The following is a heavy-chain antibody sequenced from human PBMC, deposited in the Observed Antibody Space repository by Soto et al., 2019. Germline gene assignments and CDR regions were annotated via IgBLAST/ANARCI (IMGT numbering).Heavy chain of an antibody. Sequence: PGGSLRLSCAASGFIFSGSAMHWVRQAPGKGLEWVGCIRSKSKSDATAYAASVKGRFTISRDDSKNTAYLQMKSLKTEDTAVYYCTRQKADYYYYGMDVWGQGTTVTVSS. V-gene: IGHV3-73*01. CDR3: TRQKADYYYYGMDV. CDR1: GFIFSGSA. J-gene: IGHJ6*02. CDR2: IRSKSKSDAT.